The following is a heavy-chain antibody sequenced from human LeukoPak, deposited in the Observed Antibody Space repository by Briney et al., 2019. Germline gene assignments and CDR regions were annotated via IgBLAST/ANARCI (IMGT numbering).Heavy chain of an antibody. CDR2: ISSSSSYI. J-gene: IGHJ5*02. Sequence: GGSLRLSCAASGFTFSSYSMNWVRQAPGKGLEWVASISSSSSYIYYADSVKGRFTISRDNAKNSLYLQMNSRRAEDTAVYYCARDIVVVPAAIHWFDPWGQGTLVTVSA. D-gene: IGHD2-2*02. CDR1: GFTFSSYS. V-gene: IGHV3-21*01. CDR3: ARDIVVVPAAIHWFDP.